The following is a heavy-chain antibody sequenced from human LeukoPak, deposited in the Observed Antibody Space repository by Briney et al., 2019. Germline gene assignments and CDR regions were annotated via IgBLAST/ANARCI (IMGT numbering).Heavy chain of an antibody. D-gene: IGHD4-17*01. V-gene: IGHV1-69*04. Sequence: SVKVSCKASGGTFSSYAISWVRQAPGQGLEWMGRIIPILGIANYAQKFQGRVTITADKSTSTAYMELSSLRSEDTAVYYCAREGYGDFINDYWGQGALVTVSS. J-gene: IGHJ4*02. CDR3: AREGYGDFINDY. CDR1: GGTFSSYA. CDR2: IIPILGIA.